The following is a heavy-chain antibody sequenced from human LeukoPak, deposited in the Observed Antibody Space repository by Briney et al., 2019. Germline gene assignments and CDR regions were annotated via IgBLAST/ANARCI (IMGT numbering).Heavy chain of an antibody. CDR2: ISHDGTIE. Sequence: GRSLRLSCVASGFIFSSCAMYWVRQAPGKGLEWVAVISHDGTIEYYTDSVKGRFTISRDNSKNRLYLQMNSLRDEDTAVYYCARETQLLSPDYWGQGTLVTVSS. J-gene: IGHJ4*02. V-gene: IGHV3-30*04. CDR1: GFIFSSCA. D-gene: IGHD3-10*01. CDR3: ARETQLLSPDY.